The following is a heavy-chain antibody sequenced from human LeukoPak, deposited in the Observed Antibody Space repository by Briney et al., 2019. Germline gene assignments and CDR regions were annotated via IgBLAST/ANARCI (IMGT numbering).Heavy chain of an antibody. CDR2: ISGDGSSS. CDR1: GFTFDDYA. Sequence: PGGSLRLSCAAYGFTFDDYAMYWVRQAPGKGLEWVSLISGDGSSSYVDSVKGRFTISRDNSKNSLYLQMNSLRTEDTALYYCAKEKYGTGLTDYWGQGTLVTVSS. J-gene: IGHJ4*02. CDR3: AKEKYGTGLTDY. D-gene: IGHD1-1*01. V-gene: IGHV3-43*02.